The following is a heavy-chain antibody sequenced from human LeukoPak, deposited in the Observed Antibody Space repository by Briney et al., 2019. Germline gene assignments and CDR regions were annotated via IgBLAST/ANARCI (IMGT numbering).Heavy chain of an antibody. D-gene: IGHD4-17*01. J-gene: IGHJ4*02. CDR3: AHAGDYGYFDY. V-gene: IGHV3-23*01. CDR1: GFTFSSYA. Sequence: GGSLRLSCAASGFTFSSYAMSWVRQAPGKGLEWVSAINGSGGSTYYADSVKGRFTISRDNSKNTLYLQMNSLRAEDTAVYYCAHAGDYGYFDYWGQGTLVTVSS. CDR2: INGSGGST.